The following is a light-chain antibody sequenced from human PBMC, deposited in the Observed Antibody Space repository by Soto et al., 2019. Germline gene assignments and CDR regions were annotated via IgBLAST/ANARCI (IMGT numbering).Light chain of an antibody. CDR1: SSNIGRSS. CDR3: AAWYDSLNGWV. CDR2: SHN. V-gene: IGLV1-44*01. J-gene: IGLJ3*02. Sequence: QSVLTQPPSASGTPGQRVTISCSGSSSNIGRSSVNWYQQLPGTAPKLLIYSHNQRPSGVPDRFSGSTSGTTASLAISGRQYEDEDDYYCAAWYDSLNGWVFGGGTKLTVL.